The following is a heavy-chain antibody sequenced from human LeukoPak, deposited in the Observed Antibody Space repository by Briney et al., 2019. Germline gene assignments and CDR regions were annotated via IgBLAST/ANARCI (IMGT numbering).Heavy chain of an antibody. CDR3: ARAGGVDTAMDANFDY. CDR1: GGSVSDGHW. Sequence: SETLSLTCAVSGGSVSDGHWWSWVRQPPGKGLEWIGEIFRSGSTTYNPSLQSRVTMSMDTSKNQLSLRLSSVTAADTAMYYCARAGGVDTAMDANFDYWGQGTTVTVSS. V-gene: IGHV4-4*02. CDR2: IFRSGST. D-gene: IGHD5-18*01. J-gene: IGHJ4*03.